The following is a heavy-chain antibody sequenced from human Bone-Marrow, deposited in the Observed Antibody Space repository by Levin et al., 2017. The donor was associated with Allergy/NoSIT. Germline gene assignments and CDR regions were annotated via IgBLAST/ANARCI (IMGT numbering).Heavy chain of an antibody. CDR3: AKEQDSSTWYGVDS. V-gene: IGHV3-23*01. CDR2: ITGSGQTK. J-gene: IGHJ4*02. D-gene: IGHD6-13*01. CDR1: GFTITKFA. Sequence: GGSLRLSCAISGFTITKFAMTWVRQAPGKGLEWVSTITGSGQTKFYAASVRGRFTISRDDSTDTLYLQIQSLRADDTAVYYCAKEQDSSTWYGVDSWGQGTQVTVSS.